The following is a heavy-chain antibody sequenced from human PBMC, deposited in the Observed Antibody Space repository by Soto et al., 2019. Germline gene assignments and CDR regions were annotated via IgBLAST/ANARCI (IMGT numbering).Heavy chain of an antibody. CDR2: INHSGST. J-gene: IGHJ5*02. Sequence: SETLSLTCAVYGGSFSGYYWSWIRQPPGKWLEWIGEINHSGSTNYNPSLKSRVTISVDTSKNQFSLKLSSVTAADTAVYYCARGHVLRYFDWLRSHWSDPWGQGXLVTVYS. V-gene: IGHV4-34*01. CDR3: ARGHVLRYFDWLRSHWSDP. D-gene: IGHD3-9*01. CDR1: GGSFSGYY.